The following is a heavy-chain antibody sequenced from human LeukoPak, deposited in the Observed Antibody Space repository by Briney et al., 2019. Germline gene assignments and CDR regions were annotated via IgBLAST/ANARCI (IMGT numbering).Heavy chain of an antibody. J-gene: IGHJ4*02. V-gene: IGHV3-30-3*01. CDR2: ISYDAYRE. D-gene: IGHD4-17*01. Sequence: GGSLRLSCAASGFTFSSYAMHWVRQAPGKGLEWVAVISYDAYREYHADSVKGRFTISRDNSKNTLYLQMNSLRVEDTAVYYCARESQPFGDYLRSLDNWGQGTLVTVSS. CDR3: ARESQPFGDYLRSLDN. CDR1: GFTFSSYA.